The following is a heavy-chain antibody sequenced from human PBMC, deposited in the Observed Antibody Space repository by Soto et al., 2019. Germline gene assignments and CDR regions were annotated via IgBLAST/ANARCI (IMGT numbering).Heavy chain of an antibody. CDR3: ARGDQGRGRDDFWSGPRGPFNY. CDR1: GESFRGFY. Sequence: SETLSLTCAVSGESFRGFYLSWIRQPPGKGLEWIGEINHSGLTNYHPTLKSRVTMSVDTSKNQFSLKVNSVTAADTAVYYCARGDQGRGRDDFWSGPRGPFNYWGQGNLVTVSS. V-gene: IGHV4-34*01. J-gene: IGHJ4*02. D-gene: IGHD3-3*01. CDR2: INHSGLT.